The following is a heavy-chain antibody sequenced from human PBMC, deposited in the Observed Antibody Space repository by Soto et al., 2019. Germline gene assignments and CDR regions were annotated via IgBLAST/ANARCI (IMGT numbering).Heavy chain of an antibody. J-gene: IGHJ4*02. CDR1: GFTFSSYA. CDR2: ISTNGGST. D-gene: IGHD3-22*01. V-gene: IGHV3-64D*06. CDR3: VKGEYYYDSSGYYPFDY. Sequence: PGGSLRFSCSASGFTFSSYAMHWVRQAPGKGLEYVSSISTNGGSTHYADSVKGRFTISRDNSKNTQYLQMSSLRADDTAVYYCVKGEYYYDSSGYYPFDYWGQGTLVTVSS.